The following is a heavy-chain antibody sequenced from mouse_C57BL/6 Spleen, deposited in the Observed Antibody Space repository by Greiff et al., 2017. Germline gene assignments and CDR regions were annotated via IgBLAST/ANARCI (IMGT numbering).Heavy chain of an antibody. Sequence: QVQLQQSGPELVKPGASVKISCKASGYAFSSSWMNWVKQRPGKGLEWIGRIYPGDGDTHYNGKFKGTATLTADKSSSTADMQLSSLTSDDSAVYFCARQGYGSSPYYSMDYWGQGTAVTVSS. V-gene: IGHV1-82*01. J-gene: IGHJ4*01. CDR2: IYPGDGDT. CDR3: ARQGYGSSPYYSMDY. CDR1: GYAFSSSW. D-gene: IGHD1-1*01.